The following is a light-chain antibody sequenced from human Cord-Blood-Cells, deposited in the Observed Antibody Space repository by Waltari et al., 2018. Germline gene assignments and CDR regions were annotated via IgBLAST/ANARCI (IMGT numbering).Light chain of an antibody. CDR1: SSNIGSNT. J-gene: IGLJ1*01. V-gene: IGLV1-44*01. CDR3: AAGDDSLNGYV. CDR2: SNS. Sequence: QSVLTQPPSASGTPGQRVTISCSGSSSNIGSNTVNWYQQLPGTAPKLLIYSNSRRPSGGSYRFSGSNAGTSASLALSGIQAEDEADYYCAAGDDSLNGYVFGTGTKVTVL.